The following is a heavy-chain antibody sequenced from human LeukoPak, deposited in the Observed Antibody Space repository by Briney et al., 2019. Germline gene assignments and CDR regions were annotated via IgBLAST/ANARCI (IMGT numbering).Heavy chain of an antibody. D-gene: IGHD5-18*01. V-gene: IGHV3-66*02. CDR3: ARGIQLWSYSDY. J-gene: IGHJ4*02. Sequence: GGSLRLSCAASGFTVSSNYMSWVRQAPGKGLEWVSVIYSGGSTYYADSVKGRFTISRDNSKNTLYLQMNSLRAEDTAVYYCARGIQLWSYSDYWGQGTLVTVSS. CDR1: GFTVSSNY. CDR2: IYSGGST.